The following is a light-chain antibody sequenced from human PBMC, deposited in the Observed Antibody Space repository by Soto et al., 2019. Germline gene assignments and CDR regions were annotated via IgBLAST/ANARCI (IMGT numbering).Light chain of an antibody. Sequence: EIVLTQSPGTLSLSPGERATLSCRASQSVSNNYLAWYQQKPGQAPRLLMYGAFGASSRATGIPDRFSASGSGTDFALTISRLEPEDFAVYYCQQYGSSLTFGQGTKVDIK. CDR1: QSVSNNY. CDR2: GAS. V-gene: IGKV3-20*01. CDR3: QQYGSSLT. J-gene: IGKJ1*01.